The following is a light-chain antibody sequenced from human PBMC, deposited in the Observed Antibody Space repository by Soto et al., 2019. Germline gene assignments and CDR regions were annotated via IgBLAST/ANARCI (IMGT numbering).Light chain of an antibody. CDR3: SSYSISTAYL. Sequence: QSVVTQPPSASGSPGQSVTISCTGTSSDVGGYNYVSWYQLHPGKAPKLMVFEVSNRPSGVSYRFSGSKSGNTASLTISGLQAEDEADYFCSSYSISTAYLFGTGTKVTVL. CDR1: SSDVGGYNY. J-gene: IGLJ1*01. CDR2: EVS. V-gene: IGLV2-14*01.